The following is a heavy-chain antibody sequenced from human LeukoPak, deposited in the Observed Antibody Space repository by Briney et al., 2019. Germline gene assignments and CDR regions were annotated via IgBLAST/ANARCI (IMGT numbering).Heavy chain of an antibody. CDR1: GFTFSSYT. CDR3: ARDFRNGDFDY. V-gene: IGHV3-30-3*01. CDR2: ISYDGSNK. Sequence: GGSLRLSCAASGFTFSSYTMHWVRQAPGKGLEWVAVISYDGSNKYFADSVKGRFTISRDDSKNTMYLQMSSLGGEDTAVYYCARDFRNGDFDYWGQGTLVTVSS. J-gene: IGHJ4*02. D-gene: IGHD4-17*01.